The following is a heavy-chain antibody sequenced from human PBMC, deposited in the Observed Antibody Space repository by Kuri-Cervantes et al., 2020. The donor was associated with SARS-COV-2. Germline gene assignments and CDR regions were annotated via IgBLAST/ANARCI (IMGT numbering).Heavy chain of an antibody. CDR3: ARGHYDFWSGYHTQYYFDY. CDR1: GFTFSNSD. V-gene: IGHV3-48*01. CDR2: ISSSSSTI. J-gene: IGHJ4*02. Sequence: GGSLRLSCAASGFTFSNSDMNWVRQAPGKGLEWVSYISSSSSTIYYADSVKGRFTISRDNAKNSLYLQMSSLRAEDTAVYYCARGHYDFWSGYHTQYYFDYWGQGTLVTVSS. D-gene: IGHD3-3*01.